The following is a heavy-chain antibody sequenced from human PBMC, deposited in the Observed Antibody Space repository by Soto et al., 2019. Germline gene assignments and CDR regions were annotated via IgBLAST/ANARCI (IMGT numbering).Heavy chain of an antibody. J-gene: IGHJ4*02. D-gene: IGHD3-22*01. CDR2: ISYDGSNK. CDR1: GFTFSSFG. CDR3: AKVDSSGRCFDY. Sequence: GGSLRLSCAASGFTFSSFGMHWVRQAPGKGLEWVAVISYDGSNKYFADSVKGRFTISRDNSKNTVHLQMNSLRAEDTAAYYCAKVDSSGRCFDYWGQGTLVTVSS. V-gene: IGHV3-30*18.